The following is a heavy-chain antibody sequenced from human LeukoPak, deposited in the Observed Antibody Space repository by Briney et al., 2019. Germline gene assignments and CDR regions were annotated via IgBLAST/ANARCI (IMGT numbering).Heavy chain of an antibody. CDR1: GGSISSSSYY. V-gene: IGHV4-39*07. CDR3: ARVITGDFYYYYYMDV. Sequence: SETLSLTCTVSGGSISSSSYYWGWIRQPPGKGLEWIGSIYYSGSTYYNPSLKSRVTISVDTSKNQFSLKLSSVTAADTAVYYCARVITGDFYYYYYMDVWGKGTTVTVSS. J-gene: IGHJ6*03. CDR2: IYYSGST. D-gene: IGHD7-27*01.